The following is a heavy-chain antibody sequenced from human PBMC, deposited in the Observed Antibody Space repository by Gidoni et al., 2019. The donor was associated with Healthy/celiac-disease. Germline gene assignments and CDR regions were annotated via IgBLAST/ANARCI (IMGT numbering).Heavy chain of an antibody. D-gene: IGHD1-26*01. J-gene: IGHJ3*02. V-gene: IGHV4-59*01. CDR2: IYYSGST. Sequence: QVQLQESGPGLVKPSETLSLTCTVSGGSISSYYWSWIRQPPGKGLEWIGYIYYSGSTNYNPSLKSRVTISVDTSKNQFSLKLSSVTAADTAVYYCARDLAYSGSDDAFDIWGQGTMVTVSS. CDR1: GGSISSYY. CDR3: ARDLAYSGSDDAFDI.